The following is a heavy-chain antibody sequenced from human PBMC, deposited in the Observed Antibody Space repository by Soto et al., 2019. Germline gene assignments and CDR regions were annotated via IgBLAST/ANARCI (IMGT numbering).Heavy chain of an antibody. Sequence: QVQLVQSGAEVKKPGSSVKVSCKASGGTFSSYAISWVRQAPGQGLEWMGGIIPIFGTANYAQKFQGRVTITADEATSTAYMERSSLRAEDTAVDYCARDAGWELLPYDYGMDVWGQGTTVTVSS. D-gene: IGHD1-26*01. CDR2: IIPIFGTA. CDR1: GGTFSSYA. J-gene: IGHJ6*02. CDR3: ARDAGWELLPYDYGMDV. V-gene: IGHV1-69*01.